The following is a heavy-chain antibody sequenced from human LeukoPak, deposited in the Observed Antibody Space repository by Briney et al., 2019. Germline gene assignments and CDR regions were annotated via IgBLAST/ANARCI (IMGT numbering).Heavy chain of an antibody. CDR3: AKATLNYYYGMDV. CDR1: GFSFDDYA. V-gene: IGHV3-43*02. CDR2: ISGDGGNT. J-gene: IGHJ6*02. Sequence: GGSLRLSCAASGFSFDDYAMHWVRQAPGKGLEWVSLISGDGGNTYYADSVKGRFTISRDNSKNSLYLQMNSLRTEDTALFYCAKATLNYYYGMDVWGQGTTVTVSS.